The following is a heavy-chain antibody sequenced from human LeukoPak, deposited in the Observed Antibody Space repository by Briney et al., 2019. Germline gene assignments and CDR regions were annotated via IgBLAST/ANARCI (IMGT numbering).Heavy chain of an antibody. CDR1: GFTFSSYA. D-gene: IGHD3-22*01. J-gene: IGHJ4*02. CDR2: ISGSGGST. CDR3: AKDLNYDSSGYYAN. Sequence: GGSLGLSCAASGFTFSSYAMSWVRQAPGKGLEWVSAISGSGGSTYYADSVKGRFTISRDNSKNTLYLQMNSLRAEDTAVYYCAKDLNYDSSGYYANWGQGTLVTVSS. V-gene: IGHV3-23*01.